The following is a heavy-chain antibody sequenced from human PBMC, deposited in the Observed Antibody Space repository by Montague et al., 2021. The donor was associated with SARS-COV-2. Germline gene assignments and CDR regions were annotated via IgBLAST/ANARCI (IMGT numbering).Heavy chain of an antibody. CDR2: IYDGGAV. Sequence: SETLSLTCTVSGGSITGYYWSWLRRSPGKGLEWIAYIYDGGAVNYNPSLGSRVTISTDTSKNQFSLKLNSVTAADTAVYYCVRDHPYGGPRGAYDIWGQGTVVTVSS. V-gene: IGHV4-59*01. CDR3: VRDHPYGGPRGAYDI. J-gene: IGHJ3*02. D-gene: IGHD4-23*01. CDR1: GGSITGYY.